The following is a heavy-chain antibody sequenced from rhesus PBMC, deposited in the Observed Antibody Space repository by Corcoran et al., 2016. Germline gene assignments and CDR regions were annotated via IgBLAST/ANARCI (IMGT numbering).Heavy chain of an antibody. J-gene: IGHJ4*01. V-gene: IGHV4S11*01. Sequence: QVQLQESGPGLVKPLETLSLTCAVSGGSIRSNYCSWVRQAPGKGLEWIGYIYGSGSSTNYNPSLKSRVTLSVDTSKNQLSLKRSSVTAADTAVYYCARHKMTTVIDYWGQGVLVTVSS. CDR1: GGSIRSNY. CDR3: ARHKMTTVIDY. CDR2: IYGSGSST. D-gene: IGHD4-35*01.